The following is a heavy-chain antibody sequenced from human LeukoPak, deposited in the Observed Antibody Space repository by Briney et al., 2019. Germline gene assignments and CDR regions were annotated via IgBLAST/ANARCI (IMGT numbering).Heavy chain of an antibody. CDR3: GGFGYEAAVDL. J-gene: IGHJ4*02. D-gene: IGHD6-13*01. Sequence: GGFLRLSCAASGLTFSSYWMTWVRQAPGKGLEWVANIKPDGSETYYMDPVKGRFTISRDNAKNLLYLQMDSLRGEDTAVYYCGGFGYEAAVDLWGQGTLVTVSS. CDR1: GLTFSSYW. V-gene: IGHV3-7*01. CDR2: IKPDGSET.